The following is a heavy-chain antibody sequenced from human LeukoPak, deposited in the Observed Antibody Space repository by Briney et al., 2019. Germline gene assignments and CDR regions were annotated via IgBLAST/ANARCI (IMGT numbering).Heavy chain of an antibody. J-gene: IGHJ4*02. V-gene: IGHV4-39*01. Sequence: SETLSLTCTVSGGSISRSTYYWGWIRQPPGKGLEWIGSIFYSGNTYYNPSLKSRLAISVDTVKNHFFLELNSMTAPDTAVYYCGRHLSGRCPPGGFDYWGQGTLVTVSS. CDR2: IFYSGNT. CDR1: GGSISRSTYY. CDR3: GRHLSGRCPPGGFDY. D-gene: IGHD1-26*01.